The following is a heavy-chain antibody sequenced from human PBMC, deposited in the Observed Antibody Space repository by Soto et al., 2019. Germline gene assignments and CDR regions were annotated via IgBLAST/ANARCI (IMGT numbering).Heavy chain of an antibody. J-gene: IGHJ5*02. D-gene: IGHD2-15*01. CDR3: ARDQTVAAPWFDP. Sequence: GGSLRLSCAASGFTFSSYWMSWVRQAPGKGLEWVANIKQDGSEKYYVDSVKGRFTISRGNAKNSLYLQKNSLRAEDTAVYYCARDQTVAAPWFDPWGQGTLVTVSS. V-gene: IGHV3-7*03. CDR1: GFTFSSYW. CDR2: IKQDGSEK.